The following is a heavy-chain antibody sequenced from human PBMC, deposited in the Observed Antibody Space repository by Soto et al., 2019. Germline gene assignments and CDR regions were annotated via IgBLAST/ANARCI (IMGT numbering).Heavy chain of an antibody. J-gene: IGHJ5*02. CDR1: GASISSYY. CDR2: IYTSGST. Sequence: PSETLSLTCTVSGASISSYYWSWIRQPAGKGLEWIGRIYTSGSTIYNPSLKSRVTMSVDTSKNQYSLKLTSVTAADTAVYYCARKADDGGWCDPWGQGTLVTVSS. V-gene: IGHV4-4*07. D-gene: IGHD3-16*01. CDR3: ARKADDGGWCDP.